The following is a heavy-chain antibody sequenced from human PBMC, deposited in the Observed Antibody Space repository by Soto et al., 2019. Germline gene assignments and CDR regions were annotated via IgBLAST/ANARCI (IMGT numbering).Heavy chain of an antibody. D-gene: IGHD6-13*01. CDR1: GFTFRSFT. Sequence: GGSLTLSCAASGFTFRSFTMNWVRQAPGKGLEWVSTISSNSAYIYYTDALRGRFTISRDNAKNSLHLQMNSLRAEDTAVYYCTRDASRDSSARGWFDPWGPGTLVTVS. CDR3: TRDASRDSSARGWFDP. V-gene: IGHV3-21*01. CDR2: ISSNSAYI. J-gene: IGHJ5*02.